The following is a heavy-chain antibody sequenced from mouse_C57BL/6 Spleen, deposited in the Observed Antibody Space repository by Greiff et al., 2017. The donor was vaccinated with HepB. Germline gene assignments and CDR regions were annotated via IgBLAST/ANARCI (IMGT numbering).Heavy chain of an antibody. Sequence: VMLVESGGGLVKPGGSLKLSCAASGFTFSSYAMSWVRQTPEKRLEWVATISDGGSYTYYPDNVKGRFTISRDNAKNNLYLQMSHLKSEDTAMYYCAREGGNYFYAMDYWGQGTSVTVSS. D-gene: IGHD2-1*01. CDR3: AREGGNYFYAMDY. CDR1: GFTFSSYA. V-gene: IGHV5-4*01. J-gene: IGHJ4*01. CDR2: ISDGGSYT.